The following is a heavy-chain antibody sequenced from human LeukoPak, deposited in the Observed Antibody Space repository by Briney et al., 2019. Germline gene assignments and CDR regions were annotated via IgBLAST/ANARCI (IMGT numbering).Heavy chain of an antibody. CDR3: AGLTLRYYDILTGYPHNWFDP. D-gene: IGHD3-9*01. CDR1: GITFSSYW. CDR2: ITQAGSAK. V-gene: IGHV3-7*01. J-gene: IGHJ5*02. Sequence: GGSLRPPCTASGITFSSYWTSWVRQPPGKGLAGVANITQAGSAKNYVDSVKSRFTISRDNAKNSLYLQRNSLRAEDTAVYYCAGLTLRYYDILTGYPHNWFDPWGQGTLVTVSS.